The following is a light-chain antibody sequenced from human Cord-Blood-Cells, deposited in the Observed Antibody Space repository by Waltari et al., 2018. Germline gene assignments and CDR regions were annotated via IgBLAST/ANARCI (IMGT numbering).Light chain of an antibody. CDR3: QQRSNWPPST. CDR1: QSVSSY. J-gene: IGKJ5*01. V-gene: IGKV3-11*01. Sequence: SLSPGERATLSCRASQSVSSYLAWYQQKPGQAPRLLIYDASNRATGIPARFSGSGSGTDFTLTISSLEPEDFAVYYCQQRSNWPPSTFGQGTRLEIK. CDR2: DAS.